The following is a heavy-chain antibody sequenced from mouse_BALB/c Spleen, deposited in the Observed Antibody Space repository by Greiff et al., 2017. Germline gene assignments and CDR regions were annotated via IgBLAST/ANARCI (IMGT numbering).Heavy chain of an antibody. V-gene: IGHV2-2*02. CDR2: IWSGGST. CDR1: GFSFTSYG. CDR3: ARTLDDYAMDY. J-gene: IGHJ4*01. Sequence: VQLQQSGPGLVQPSQCLSITCTVSGFSFTSYGVHWVRQSPGKGLEWLGVIWSGGSTDYNAAFISSLSISKDNSKSQVFFKMNSLQANDTDIYYCARTLDDYAMDYWGQGTSVTVSS.